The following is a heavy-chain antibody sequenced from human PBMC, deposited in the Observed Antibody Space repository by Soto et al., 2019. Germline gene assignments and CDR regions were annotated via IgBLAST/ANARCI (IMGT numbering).Heavy chain of an antibody. Sequence: PGGSLRLSCAASGFTFKNYALHWVRQAPGKGLEWVAVISFDGNKKYFSDSAKGRFTISRDNFRNTLYQQMNNLRVEDAALYFCAREDDYNYRYFNYGLDVWGQGTTVTVSS. CDR1: GFTFKNYA. V-gene: IGHV3-30-3*01. J-gene: IGHJ6*02. D-gene: IGHD5-12*01. CDR3: AREDDYNYRYFNYGLDV. CDR2: ISFDGNKK.